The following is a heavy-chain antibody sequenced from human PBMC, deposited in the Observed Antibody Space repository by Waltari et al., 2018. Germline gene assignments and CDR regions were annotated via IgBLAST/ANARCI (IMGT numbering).Heavy chain of an antibody. D-gene: IGHD3-16*01. CDR1: GFDFYDYA. Sequence: EVQLVESGGGLVQPGRSLRLSCAASGFDFYDYAMHWVRQVPGKGLEWVSVGSWSGATVGYADSVNGRFAISRDNAKNSLYLQMNSLRVEDTAFYYCAASRGVYWYFDFWGCGTLVSVSS. CDR3: AASRGVYWYFDF. V-gene: IGHV3-9*01. J-gene: IGHJ2*01. CDR2: GSWSGATV.